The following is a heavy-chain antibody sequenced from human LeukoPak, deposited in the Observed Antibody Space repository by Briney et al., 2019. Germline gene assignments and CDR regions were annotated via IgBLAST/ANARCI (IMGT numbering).Heavy chain of an antibody. CDR1: GFTFSDYY. CDR3: ARDGRQWLVTRSFDY. V-gene: IGHV3-7*01. D-gene: IGHD6-19*01. J-gene: IGHJ4*02. CDR2: IKEDGSEK. Sequence: GESLRLSCAASGFTFSDYYITWIRQAPGKGLEWVANIKEDGSEKYYVDSVRGRFTISRDNAQNSLYLQMNTLRAEDTAVYYCARDGRQWLVTRSFDYWGQGTLVTVSS.